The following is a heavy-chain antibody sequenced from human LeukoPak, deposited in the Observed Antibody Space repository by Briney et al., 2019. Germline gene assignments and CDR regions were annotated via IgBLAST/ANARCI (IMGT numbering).Heavy chain of an antibody. V-gene: IGHV4-4*07. CDR3: ASHTLDGYNHGHYYCNVDV. CDR1: GASITAYY. Sequence: SETLSLTCTVSGASITAYYWTWIRQSAGEGLEFIGRIYSTGDTDHNYNPSLASRVTISGDTSKNQVSLRLKSVTAADTAVYYCASHTLDGYNHGHYYCNVDVWGKVTTVIVAS. J-gene: IGHJ6*03. CDR2: IYSTGDTDH. D-gene: IGHD5-18*01.